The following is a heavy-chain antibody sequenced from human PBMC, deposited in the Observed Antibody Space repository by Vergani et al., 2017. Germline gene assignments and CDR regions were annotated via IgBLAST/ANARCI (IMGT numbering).Heavy chain of an antibody. D-gene: IGHD1-26*01. CDR3: AREVMGSVGATSWFDP. J-gene: IGHJ5*02. CDR2: ISSSSSTYL. V-gene: IGHV3-48*03. CDR1: GFTFSSYE. Sequence: EVQLVESGGGLVQPGGSLRLSCAASGFTFSSYEMNWVRQAPGKGLEWVSYISSSSSTYLYYADSVKGRFTVSRDNAKNSLYLQMNSLRAEDTAVYYCAREVMGSVGATSWFDPWGQGTRVTVSS.